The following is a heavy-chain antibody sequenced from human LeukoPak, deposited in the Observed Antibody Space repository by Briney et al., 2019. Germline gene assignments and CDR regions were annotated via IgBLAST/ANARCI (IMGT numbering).Heavy chain of an antibody. V-gene: IGHV3-21*01. D-gene: IGHD3-16*01. CDR1: GFTFSDYD. CDR2: ISYLSSHV. Sequence: GGSLRLSCSASGFTFSDYDMNWVRQAPGKGLELVSSISYLSSHVYYGDSVKGRFSTSRDNAKNSLYLQMNSLGAEDTAIYYCGRAFPPLRTSSAGDLWGQGILVTVSS. J-gene: IGHJ4*02. CDR3: GRAFPPLRTSSAGDL.